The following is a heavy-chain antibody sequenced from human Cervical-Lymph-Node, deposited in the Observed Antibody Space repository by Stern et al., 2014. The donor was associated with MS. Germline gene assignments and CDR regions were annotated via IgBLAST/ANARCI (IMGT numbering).Heavy chain of an antibody. D-gene: IGHD1-26*01. Sequence: QVQLEESGAEVMKPAASVKVSCKVSGYIFSSDDIDLVRQAPGQALELMAWINPDRGDTGYAQKYQGRVTLTRDTSINTAYMEMTSLTSDDTAIYYCTKAWESWGQGTLITVSS. CDR2: INPDRGDT. V-gene: IGHV1-8*01. CDR3: TKAWES. CDR1: GYIFSSDD. J-gene: IGHJ5*02.